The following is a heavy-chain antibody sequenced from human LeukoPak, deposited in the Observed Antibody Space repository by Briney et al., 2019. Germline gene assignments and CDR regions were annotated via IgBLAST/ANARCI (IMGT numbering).Heavy chain of an antibody. CDR2: TYRSGST. V-gene: IGHV4-38-2*02. J-gene: IGHJ3*02. CDR3: VRGLTGPLGVFDI. D-gene: IGHD2-8*01. CDR1: GYSISSGYY. Sequence: SETLSLTCSVSGYSISSGYYWGWIRQPPGKGLEWVGSTYRSGSTYYNLSLKSRVTLSVDTSRDQLSLKLTSVTASDTAVYYCVRGLTGPLGVFDIWGQGTTVTVSS.